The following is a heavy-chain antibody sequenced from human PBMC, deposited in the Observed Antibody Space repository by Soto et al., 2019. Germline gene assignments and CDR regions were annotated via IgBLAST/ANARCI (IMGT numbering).Heavy chain of an antibody. CDR1: GFTFSNYF. J-gene: IGHJ5*02. Sequence: RRLSCAASGFTFSNYFMHWVRQVPGEGLVWVSRMSGDGKTISYADSVKGRFTISRDNAKNTLYLQMNRLRVEDTAVYYCARTYVTGIAGFDPSGPGTLGTVSS. CDR3: ARTYVTGIAGFDP. D-gene: IGHD1-20*01. CDR2: MSGDGKTI. V-gene: IGHV3-74*01.